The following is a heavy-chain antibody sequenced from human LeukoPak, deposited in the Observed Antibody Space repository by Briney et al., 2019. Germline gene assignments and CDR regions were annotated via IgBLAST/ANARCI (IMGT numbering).Heavy chain of an antibody. V-gene: IGHV3-64D*09. CDR3: VKDQSYCSGGSCSYYFDH. CDR1: GFTFSTNE. Sequence: GGCLRLFWAASGFTFSTNEMSWVRQPPRRWLEYVLAISRDGGSTYYADSVKGRFTISRDNSKNALYLQMNSLRGEDTAVYYCVKDQSYCSGGSCSYYFDHWGQGTLVTVSS. J-gene: IGHJ4*02. CDR2: ISRDGGST. D-gene: IGHD2-15*01.